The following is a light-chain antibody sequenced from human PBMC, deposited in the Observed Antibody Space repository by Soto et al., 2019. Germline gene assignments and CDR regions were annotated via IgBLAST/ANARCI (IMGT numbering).Light chain of an antibody. J-gene: IGLJ1*01. CDR1: SSDIGGYNY. Sequence: QSALSQPASVSGSPGQSITISCTGTSSDIGGYNYVSWYQQHPGEAPKLIIYEVRNRPSGVSNRFSGSKSGNTASLTISGLQADDEADYYCCSRARMITYVFGSGTKLPVL. CDR3: CSRARMITYV. CDR2: EVR. V-gene: IGLV2-14*01.